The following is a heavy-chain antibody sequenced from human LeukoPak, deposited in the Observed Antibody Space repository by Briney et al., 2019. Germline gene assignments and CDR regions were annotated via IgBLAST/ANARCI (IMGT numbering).Heavy chain of an antibody. CDR3: AKSGGYGLIDY. D-gene: IGHD6-25*01. Sequence: SEALSLTCNVPGVSISSSSYYWGWIRQPPRKGLEWIGSIYSSGSTYYNSSLKSRVTISIDTSKNQVSLKMSSVTAADTAVYYCAKSGGYGLIDYWGQGTMVTVSS. CDR2: IYSSGST. V-gene: IGHV4-39*01. CDR1: GVSISSSSYY. J-gene: IGHJ4*01.